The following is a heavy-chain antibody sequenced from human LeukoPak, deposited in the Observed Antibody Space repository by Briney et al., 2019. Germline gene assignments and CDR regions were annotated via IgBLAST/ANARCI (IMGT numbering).Heavy chain of an antibody. D-gene: IGHD3-10*01. J-gene: IGHJ4*02. V-gene: IGHV4-59*01. Sequence: TSETLSLTCTVSGGSISSYYWSWIRQPPGKGLEWIGYIYYGGSTNCNPSLKSRVTISVDTSKNQFSLKLSSVTAADTAVYYCARLGSNVFDHWGQGTLVTVSS. CDR2: IYYGGST. CDR3: ARLGSNVFDH. CDR1: GGSISSYY.